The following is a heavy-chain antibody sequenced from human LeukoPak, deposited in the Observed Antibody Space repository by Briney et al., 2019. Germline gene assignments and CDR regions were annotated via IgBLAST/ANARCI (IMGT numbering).Heavy chain of an antibody. V-gene: IGHV3-48*01. J-gene: IGHJ4*02. CDR2: TSSSSSTI. Sequence: PGGSLRLSCACSAFTFSTYSMNWVRQAPGKGLEWVSYTSSSSSTIYYADSVKGRFTISRDNAKNSLYLQMNSLRAEDTAVYYCARVLVAATPFCDYWGQGTLVTVSS. CDR3: ARVLVAATPFCDY. CDR1: AFTFSTYS. D-gene: IGHD1-26*01.